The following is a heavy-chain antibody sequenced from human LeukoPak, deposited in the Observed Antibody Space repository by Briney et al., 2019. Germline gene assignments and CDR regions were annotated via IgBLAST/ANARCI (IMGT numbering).Heavy chain of an antibody. D-gene: IGHD4-17*01. Sequence: PGRSLRLSCAASGSTFSSYGMHWVRQAPGKGLEWVAVISYDGSNKYYADSVKGRFTISRDNSKNTLYLQMNSLRAEDTAVYYCAKATLGPTVTSLNFDYWGQGTLVTVSS. CDR2: ISYDGSNK. V-gene: IGHV3-30*18. CDR1: GSTFSSYG. J-gene: IGHJ4*02. CDR3: AKATLGPTVTSLNFDY.